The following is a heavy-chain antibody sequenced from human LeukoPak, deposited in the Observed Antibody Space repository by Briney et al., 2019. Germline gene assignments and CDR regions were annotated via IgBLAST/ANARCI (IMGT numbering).Heavy chain of an antibody. CDR2: ISWNSGTK. D-gene: IGHD3-22*01. CDR1: GFTFDNYA. Sequence: GGSLRLSCSASGFTFDNYAMHWVRQAPGKGPEWVSGISWNSGTKGYADSVKGRFTNSRDNAKNFLYVQMNSLRPEDTALYYCAKDMGGISSGYHFDSWGQGTLVTVSS. V-gene: IGHV3-9*01. CDR3: AKDMGGISSGYHFDS. J-gene: IGHJ4*02.